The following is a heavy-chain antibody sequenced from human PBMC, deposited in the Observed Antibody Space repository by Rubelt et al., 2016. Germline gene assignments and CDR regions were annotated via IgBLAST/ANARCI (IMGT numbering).Heavy chain of an antibody. D-gene: IGHD3-22*01. CDR1: GGSISSYY. V-gene: IGHV4-59*01. CDR2: IYNSGNT. J-gene: IGHJ4*02. CDR3: ARVGSYDSSGYYPFDY. Sequence: QVQLQESGPGLVKPSETLSLTCTVSGGSISSYYWSWIRQPPGKGLEWIGYIYNSGNTNYNPSLKSLFTLSVDTAKNQSSVRLSSVTAADTAVYYCARVGSYDSSGYYPFDYWGQGTLVTVSS.